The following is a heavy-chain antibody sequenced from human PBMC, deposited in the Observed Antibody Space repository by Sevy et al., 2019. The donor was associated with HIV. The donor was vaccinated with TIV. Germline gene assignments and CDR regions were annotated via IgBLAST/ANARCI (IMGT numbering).Heavy chain of an antibody. V-gene: IGHV4-38-2*01. D-gene: IGHD1-7*01. CDR1: GYSISSGYF. CDR2: IHHSGST. CDR3: ARQTWIAGTTRHFQY. J-gene: IGHJ1*01. Sequence: SETLSLTCGVSGYSISSGYFWGWIRQPPGKGLEWIGTIHHSGSTYYNPSLKTRVTISVDTSKNQFSLNLSSVTAADPAVYYCARQTWIAGTTRHFQYWGQGTLVTVSS.